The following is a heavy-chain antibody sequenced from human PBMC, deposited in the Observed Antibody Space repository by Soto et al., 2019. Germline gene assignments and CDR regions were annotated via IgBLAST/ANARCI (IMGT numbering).Heavy chain of an antibody. CDR1: GGTFSSYA. J-gene: IGHJ4*02. D-gene: IGHD4-4*01. V-gene: IGHV1-69*06. CDR3: ARDRIPWDYKYYFDY. CDR2: IIPIFGTA. Sequence: QVQLVQSGAEVKKPGSSVKVSRKASGGTFSSYAISWVRQAPGQGLEWMGGIIPIFGTANYAQKFQGRVTITADKSTSTAYMELSSLRSEDTAVYYCARDRIPWDYKYYFDYWGQGTLVTVSS.